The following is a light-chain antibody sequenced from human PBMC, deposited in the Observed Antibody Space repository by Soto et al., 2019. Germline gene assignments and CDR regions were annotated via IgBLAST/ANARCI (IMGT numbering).Light chain of an antibody. CDR2: DAS. J-gene: IGKJ1*01. Sequence: EIVLTQSPGSLSLSPGERATLSCRASQSVNFYLAWYQQKPGQAPRLLISDASSRATDVPDRFSGSGAGTDFSLTISRLEPEDFAVYYCQQYGVSPVTFGQGTKVDIK. V-gene: IGKV3-20*01. CDR3: QQYGVSPVT. CDR1: QSVNFY.